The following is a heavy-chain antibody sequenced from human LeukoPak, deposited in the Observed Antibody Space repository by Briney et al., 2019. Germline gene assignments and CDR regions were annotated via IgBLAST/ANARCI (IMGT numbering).Heavy chain of an antibody. V-gene: IGHV4-34*01. CDR3: ARVFGSGYKKKSSDY. CDR1: GGSFSGYY. J-gene: IGHJ4*02. D-gene: IGHD5-12*01. Sequence: SETLSLTCAVYGGSFSGYYWSWIRQPPGKGLEWIGEINHSGSTNYNPSLKSRVTISEDTSKNQFSLKLSSVTAADTAVYYCARVFGSGYKKKSSDYWGQGTLVTVSS. CDR2: INHSGST.